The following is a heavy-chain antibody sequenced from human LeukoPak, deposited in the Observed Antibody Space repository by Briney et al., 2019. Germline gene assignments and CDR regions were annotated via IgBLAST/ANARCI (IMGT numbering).Heavy chain of an antibody. J-gene: IGHJ3*02. CDR3: ARSQPSGYSYGRRVAAFDI. CDR1: RFTFTNYA. V-gene: IGHV3-23*01. CDR2: ISGSAENT. D-gene: IGHD5-18*01. Sequence: GGSLRLSCATSRFTFTNYAMTWVRQAPGKGLEWVSTISGSAENTYYADSVKGRFTISRDNSKNTLYLQMNSLRAEDTAVYYCARSQPSGYSYGRRVAAFDIWGQGTMVTASS.